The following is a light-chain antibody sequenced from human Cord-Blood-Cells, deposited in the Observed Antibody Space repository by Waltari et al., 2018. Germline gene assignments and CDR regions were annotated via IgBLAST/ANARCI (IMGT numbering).Light chain of an antibody. CDR1: QSVSSSY. CDR2: GAS. CDR3: QQYGSSPLYT. J-gene: IGKJ2*01. Sequence: IVLTQSPGPLSLSSGERAPLPCRASQSVSSSYLAWYQQKPGQAPRLLIYGASSRATGIPDRFSGSGSGTDFTLTISRLEPEDFAVYYCQQYGSSPLYTFGQGTKLEIK. V-gene: IGKV3-20*01.